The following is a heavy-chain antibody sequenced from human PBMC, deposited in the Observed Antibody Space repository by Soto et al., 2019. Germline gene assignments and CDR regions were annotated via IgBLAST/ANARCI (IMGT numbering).Heavy chain of an antibody. CDR2: INPSGGST. J-gene: IGHJ5*02. CDR3: ARDIVVVVAATDVSSDWFDP. D-gene: IGHD2-15*01. V-gene: IGHV1-46*01. Sequence: ASVQVSCKASGYTFTSYYMHWVRQAPGQGLEWMGIINPSGGSTSYAQKFQGRVTMTRDTSTSTVYMELSSLRSEDTAVYYCARDIVVVVAATDVSSDWFDPWGQGTLVTVSS. CDR1: GYTFTSYY.